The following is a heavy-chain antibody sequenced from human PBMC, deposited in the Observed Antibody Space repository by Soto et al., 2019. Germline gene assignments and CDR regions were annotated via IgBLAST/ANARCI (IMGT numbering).Heavy chain of an antibody. Sequence: EVQLLESGGGLGQPGGSLRLSCEASGFTFWNYAMTWVRQAPGQGPEWVSSISRNGDRTYYVDSVKGRFIISRDNSENTLFLQMDSLRSEYAAIYYGVKDWSGEKCPCMDVWGQWTTVTVSS. J-gene: IGHJ6*02. CDR2: ISRNGDRT. V-gene: IGHV3-23*01. D-gene: IGHD3-3*01. CDR1: GFTFWNYA. CDR3: VKDWSGEKCPCMDV.